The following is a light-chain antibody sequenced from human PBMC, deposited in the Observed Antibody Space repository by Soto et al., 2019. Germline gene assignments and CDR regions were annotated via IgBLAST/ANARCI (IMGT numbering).Light chain of an antibody. CDR3: QQYGSSSWT. CDR1: QSVRSSS. V-gene: IGKV3-20*01. CDR2: GAS. Sequence: EIVLTQSPGTLSLSPGERATLSCRASQSVRSSSLAWYQQKPGQAPRRLIYGASSRATGIPDRFSGSGSGTDFTLTISRLEPEDSAVYYCQQYGSSSWTVGQGTRVEIK. J-gene: IGKJ1*01.